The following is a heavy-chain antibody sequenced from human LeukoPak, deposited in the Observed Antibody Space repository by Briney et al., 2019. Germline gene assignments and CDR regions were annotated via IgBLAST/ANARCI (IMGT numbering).Heavy chain of an antibody. V-gene: IGHV3-30*02. CDR3: AKDSFDNSGWQRIDY. CDR2: IRYDGSNK. D-gene: IGHD6-19*01. CDR1: GFTFSSYG. Sequence: PGGSLRLSCAASGFTFSSYGMHWVRQAPGKGLEWVAFIRYDGSNKYYADSVKGRFTISRDNSKNTLYLQMNSLRAEDTAVYYCAKDSFDNSGWQRIDYWGQGTLVTVSS. J-gene: IGHJ4*02.